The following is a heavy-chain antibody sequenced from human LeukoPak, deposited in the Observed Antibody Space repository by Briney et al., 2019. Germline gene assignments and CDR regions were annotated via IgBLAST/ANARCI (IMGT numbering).Heavy chain of an antibody. CDR1: GFTFSSYW. V-gene: IGHV3-74*01. J-gene: IGHJ5*02. D-gene: IGHD2-21*02. CDR2: INGDGSST. CDR3: AKGLVLRAYCGGDCFNWFDP. Sequence: GGSLRLSCAACGFTFSSYWMHWVRQAPGKGLVWVSRINGDGSSTSYADSVKGRFTISRDNAKNTLYLQMNSLRAEDTAVYYCAKGLVLRAYCGGDCFNWFDPWGQGTLVTVSS.